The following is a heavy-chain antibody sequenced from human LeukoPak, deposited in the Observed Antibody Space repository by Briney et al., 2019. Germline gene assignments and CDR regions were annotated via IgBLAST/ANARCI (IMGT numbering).Heavy chain of an antibody. CDR3: ARGLYSRWEDY. D-gene: IGHD6-13*01. CDR2: MNPNSGNT. Sequence: ASVKVSCKASGYTFTSYDINWVRQATGQGLEWMGWMNPNSGNTGYAQKFQGRVTMTRDTSISTAYMELSRLRSDDTAVYYCARGLYSRWEDYWGQGTLVTVSS. J-gene: IGHJ4*02. CDR1: GYTFTSYD. V-gene: IGHV1-8*01.